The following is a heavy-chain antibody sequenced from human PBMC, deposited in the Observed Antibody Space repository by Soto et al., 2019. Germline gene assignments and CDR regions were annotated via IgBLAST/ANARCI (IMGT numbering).Heavy chain of an antibody. D-gene: IGHD4-17*01. CDR2: INHSGSA. CDR3: ARVKMLGMTTFFQFLDP. J-gene: IGHJ5*02. CDR1: GGSFSGYI. V-gene: IGHV4-34*01. Sequence: SETLSLTCDVYGGSFSGYIWTRIRQTPGKGLQWIGQINHSGSANYNPSLKSRVTISVDTSKNQFSLKLSSVTAADTAVYYCARVKMLGMTTFFQFLDPWGQGTLVTVSS.